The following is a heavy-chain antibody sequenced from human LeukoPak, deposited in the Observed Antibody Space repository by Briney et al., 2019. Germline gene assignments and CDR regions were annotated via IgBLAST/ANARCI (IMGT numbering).Heavy chain of an antibody. D-gene: IGHD6-13*01. V-gene: IGHV3-30*18. Sequence: PGGSLRLSCAASGFTFSSYGMHWVRQAPGKGLEWVAIISNDGSNKHYADSVKGRFTVSRDNSENTLYLQMNSLRAEGTAMYYCAKRIAGSATGVWWYLDLWGRGTLVTVSS. CDR1: GFTFSSYG. CDR3: AKRIAGSATGVWWYLDL. CDR2: ISNDGSNK. J-gene: IGHJ2*01.